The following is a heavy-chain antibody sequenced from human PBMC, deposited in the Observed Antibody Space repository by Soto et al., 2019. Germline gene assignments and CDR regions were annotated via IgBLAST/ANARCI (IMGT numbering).Heavy chain of an antibody. CDR3: ASSRTGYESSGWVRIWASPFDY. V-gene: IGHV4-34*01. CDR2: INNSGRT. D-gene: IGHD3-22*01. CDR1: GGSFSDYY. J-gene: IGHJ4*02. Sequence: QVQLQQWGAGLLKPWETLSLTCAVYGGSFSDYYWSGIRQPPGKGVEWIGEINNSGRTNYNPSLKSRVTISVDTSKIHFSLMQSSVTAADTAVYYCASSRTGYESSGWVRIWASPFDYWGQGTLVTVSS.